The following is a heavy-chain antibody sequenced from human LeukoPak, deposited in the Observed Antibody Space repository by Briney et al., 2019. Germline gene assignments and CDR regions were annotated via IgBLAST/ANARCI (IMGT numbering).Heavy chain of an antibody. CDR1: GGSISSGDYY. V-gene: IGHV4-30-4*01. D-gene: IGHD1-1*01. CDR2: IYYSGST. CDR3: AGATAQDDAFDI. J-gene: IGHJ3*02. Sequence: SETLSLTCTVSGGSISSGDYYWSWIRQPPGKGLEWIGYIYYSGSTYYNPSLKSRVTISVDTSKNQFSLKVSSVTAADTAVYYCAGATAQDDAFDIWGQGTMVTVSS.